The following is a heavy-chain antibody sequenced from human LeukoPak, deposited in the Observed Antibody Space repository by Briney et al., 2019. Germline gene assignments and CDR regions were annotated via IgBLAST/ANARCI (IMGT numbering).Heavy chain of an antibody. J-gene: IGHJ4*02. D-gene: IGHD5-18*01. CDR3: AKGQSRYSYGYYFDY. CDR1: GFTLSSYA. Sequence: PGGSLRLSCVASGFTLSSYAIRWVRPAPGKGVEWVSAISGSGGSTYNADSVKGGFTISRDNSRNTLYLQMNSLRAEDTAVYYCAKGQSRYSYGYYFDYWGQGTLVTVSS. V-gene: IGHV3-23*01. CDR2: ISGSGGST.